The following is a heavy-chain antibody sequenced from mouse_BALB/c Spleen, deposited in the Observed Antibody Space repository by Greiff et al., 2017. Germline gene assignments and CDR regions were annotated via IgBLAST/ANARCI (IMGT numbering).Heavy chain of an antibody. CDR2: ISSGGSYT. J-gene: IGHJ2*01. Sequence: EVQGVESGGGLVKPGGSLKLSCAASGFTFSSYAMSWVRQSPEKRLEWVAEISSGGSYTYYPDTVTGRFTISRDNAKNTLYLEMSSLRSEDTAMYYCARGGNYVFYYFDYWGQGTTLTVSS. CDR1: GFTFSSYA. D-gene: IGHD2-1*01. CDR3: ARGGNYVFYYFDY. V-gene: IGHV5-9-4*01.